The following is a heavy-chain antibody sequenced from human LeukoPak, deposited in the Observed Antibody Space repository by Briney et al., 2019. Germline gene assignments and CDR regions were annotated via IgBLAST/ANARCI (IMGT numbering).Heavy chain of an antibody. CDR3: TRVTGTTVFDY. CDR1: GFTFDDYT. V-gene: IGHV3-9*01. D-gene: IGHD1-7*01. Sequence: GGSLKLSCAASGFTFDDYTMHWVRQAPGKGLEWVSCVSWNSYNIGYADSVRGRFTIARDNAKNSLYPQMNSLRAEDTAFYYCTRVTGTTVFDYWGQGTLVTVSS. CDR2: VSWNSYNI. J-gene: IGHJ4*02.